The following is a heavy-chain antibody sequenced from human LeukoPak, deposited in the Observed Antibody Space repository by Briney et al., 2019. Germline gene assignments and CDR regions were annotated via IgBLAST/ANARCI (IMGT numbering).Heavy chain of an antibody. CDR1: GYTFTSYG. CDR2: ISAYNGNA. V-gene: IGHV1-18*01. D-gene: IGHD1-14*01. Sequence: ASVKVSCKASGYTFTSYGISWVRQAPGQGLEWMGWISAYNGNANYAQKLQGRVTMTTDTSTSTAYMELRSLRSDDTAVYYCARDRNRFSDRNTGLDPWGQGTLVNVSS. J-gene: IGHJ5*02. CDR3: ARDRNRFSDRNTGLDP.